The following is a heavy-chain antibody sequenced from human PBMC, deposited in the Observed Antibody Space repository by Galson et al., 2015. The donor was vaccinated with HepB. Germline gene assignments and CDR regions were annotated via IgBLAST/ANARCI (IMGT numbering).Heavy chain of an antibody. CDR3: ARSLVEMATIGEDY. J-gene: IGHJ4*02. Sequence: SLRLSCAASGFTFSSYSMNWVRQAPGKGLEWVSYISSSSSTIYYADSVKGRFTISRDNAKNSLYLQMNSLRDEDTAVYYCARSLVEMATIGEDYWGQGTLVTVSS. V-gene: IGHV3-48*02. D-gene: IGHD5-24*01. CDR2: ISSSSSTI. CDR1: GFTFSSYS.